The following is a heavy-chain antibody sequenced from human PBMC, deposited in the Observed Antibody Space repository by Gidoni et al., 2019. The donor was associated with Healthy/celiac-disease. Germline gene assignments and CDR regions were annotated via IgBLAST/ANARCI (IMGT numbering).Heavy chain of an antibody. CDR2: ISGSGGST. D-gene: IGHD3-10*01. CDR3: AKDISPRFGELFG. CDR1: GFTFSSYA. J-gene: IGHJ4*02. V-gene: IGHV3-23*01. Sequence: EVQLLESGGGWVQPGGSLRLSWAASGFTFSSYAMSWVRQAPGKGLEWVSAISGSGGSTYYADSVKGRFTISRDNSKNTLYLQMNSLRAEDTAVYYCAKDISPRFGELFGWGQGTLVTVSS.